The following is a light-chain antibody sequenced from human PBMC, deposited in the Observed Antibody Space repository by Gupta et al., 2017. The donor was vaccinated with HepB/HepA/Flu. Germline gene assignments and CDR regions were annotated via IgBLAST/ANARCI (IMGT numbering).Light chain of an antibody. CDR1: QSVSYSSNDKNY. Sequence: DIVMTQSPDSLAVSLGERATINCKSSQSVSYSSNDKNYLTWYQQKPGQPPKLLISWASTRESGVPDRFSGSGSWTDFTLTISSLQAEDVAVYFCQQYYSTPWTFGQGTKVEIK. J-gene: IGKJ1*01. V-gene: IGKV4-1*01. CDR2: WAS. CDR3: QQYYSTPWT.